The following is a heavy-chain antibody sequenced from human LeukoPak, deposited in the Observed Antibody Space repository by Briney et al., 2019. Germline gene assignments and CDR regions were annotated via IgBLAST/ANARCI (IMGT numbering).Heavy chain of an antibody. V-gene: IGHV3-23*01. CDR2: VSGSGSGT. CDR3: AKPGISRWGQEISLTYYFDS. J-gene: IGHJ4*02. D-gene: IGHD3-16*02. Sequence: PGASLRLSCAPSGFIFSSYVMSWVRQSPGKGLEWVSTVSGSGSGTYSADSVKGRFTISRDNSKGTLYLQMNSLRAEDTAVYYCAKPGISRWGQEISLTYYFDSWGQGTLVTVSS. CDR1: GFIFSSYV.